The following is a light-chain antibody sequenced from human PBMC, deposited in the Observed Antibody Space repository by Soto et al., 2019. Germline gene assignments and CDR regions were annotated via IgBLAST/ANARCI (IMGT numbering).Light chain of an antibody. CDR2: RDN. J-gene: IGLJ2*01. CDR3: QVWDRSTV. Sequence: SYELTQPLSVSVALGQTARITCGGNNIGSKNVHWYQQKPGQAPVLVIYRDNNRPSGIPERFSGSNSGNTATLTISRAQAGDEADYYCQVWDRSTVFGGGTKLTVL. CDR1: NIGSKN. V-gene: IGLV3-9*01.